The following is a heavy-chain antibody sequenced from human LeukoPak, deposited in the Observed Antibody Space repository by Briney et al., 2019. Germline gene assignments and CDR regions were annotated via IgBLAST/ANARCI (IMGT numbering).Heavy chain of an antibody. Sequence: GGSLRLSCAASGFTFDDYGMSWVRQAPGKGLEWVSGINWSGGSTGYADSVKGRFTISRDNAKNSLYLQMNSLRAEDTALYYCAREGVATIWGTYYYYMDVWGKGTTVTVSS. J-gene: IGHJ6*03. CDR3: AREGVATIWGTYYYYMDV. CDR2: INWSGGST. V-gene: IGHV3-20*04. D-gene: IGHD5-12*01. CDR1: GFTFDDYG.